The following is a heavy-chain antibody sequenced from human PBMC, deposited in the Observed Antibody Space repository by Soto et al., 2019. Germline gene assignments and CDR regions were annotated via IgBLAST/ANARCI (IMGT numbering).Heavy chain of an antibody. Sequence: GGSLRLSCVGSGFTFSNFGIHWGRQAPGKGLEWLAVVSYDEGNKFYADSVRGRFTIHRDNSKDTVYLQINSLRPDDPAIYFCAKVMTEYSGVANDYWGKGTLVTFSS. CDR3: AKVMTEYSGVANDY. CDR1: GFTFSNFG. J-gene: IGHJ4*01. CDR2: VSYDEGNK. D-gene: IGHD2-15*01. V-gene: IGHV3-30*18.